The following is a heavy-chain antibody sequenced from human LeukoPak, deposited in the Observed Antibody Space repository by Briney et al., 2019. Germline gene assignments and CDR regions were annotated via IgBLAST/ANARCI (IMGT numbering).Heavy chain of an antibody. D-gene: IGHD6-13*01. Sequence: ASVKVSCKASGHTSTTYAIHWVRQAPGQGLEWMGWINAGNGNIKYSQKFQGRVTITRDTSASTAYMELSSLRSEDTAVYYCARGLSSSWYGYWGQGTLVTVSS. J-gene: IGHJ4*02. V-gene: IGHV1-3*01. CDR1: GHTSTTYA. CDR3: ARGLSSSWYGY. CDR2: INAGNGNI.